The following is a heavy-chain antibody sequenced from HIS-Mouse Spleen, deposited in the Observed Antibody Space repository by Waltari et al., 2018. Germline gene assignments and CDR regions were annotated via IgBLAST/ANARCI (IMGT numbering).Heavy chain of an antibody. J-gene: IGHJ2*01. D-gene: IGHD6-13*01. V-gene: IGHV4-31*03. CDR2: IYYSGST. CDR1: GGSISSGGYY. CDR3: AREIPYSSSWYDWYFDL. Sequence: QVHLQESGPGLVKPSQTLSLTCTVSGGSISSGGYYWSWIRQHPGKGLEWIGYIYYSGSTYYNPSLKSRVTISVDTSKNQFSLKLSSVTAADTAVYYCAREIPYSSSWYDWYFDLWGRGTLVTVSS.